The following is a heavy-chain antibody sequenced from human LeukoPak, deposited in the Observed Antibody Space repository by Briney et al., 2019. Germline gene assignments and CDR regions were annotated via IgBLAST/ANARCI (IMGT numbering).Heavy chain of an antibody. V-gene: IGHV3-23*01. J-gene: IGHJ4*02. D-gene: IGHD5-12*01. CDR3: AKYVIQQLRSSGYDYFDY. CDR2: ISASGGST. CDR1: GFTFNTYG. Sequence: GGSLRLSCAASGFTFNTYGMSWVRQAPGKGLEWVSGISASGGSTYYADSVKGRFTISRDNFKNTLYLQLNSLRAEDTAVYYCAKYVIQQLRSSGYDYFDYWGQGTLVTVSS.